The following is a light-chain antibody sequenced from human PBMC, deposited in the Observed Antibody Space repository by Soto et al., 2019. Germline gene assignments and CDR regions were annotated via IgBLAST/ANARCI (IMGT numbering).Light chain of an antibody. J-gene: IGLJ3*02. CDR1: SSDVGGYNY. Sequence: QSALTQPPSASGSPGQSVTISCTGTSSDVGGYNYVSWYQQHPGKAPKFMIYEVSKRPSGVPDRFSGSKSGNTASLTVSGLQAEDEADYYCSSYAASNNWVFGGGTKVTVL. CDR2: EVS. V-gene: IGLV2-8*01. CDR3: SSYAASNNWV.